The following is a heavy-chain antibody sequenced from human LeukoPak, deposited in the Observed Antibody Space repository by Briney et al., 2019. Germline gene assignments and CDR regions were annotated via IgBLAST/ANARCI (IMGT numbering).Heavy chain of an antibody. CDR2: IRYDGITK. Sequence: HAGGSLRLSCAASGFTFNIYGFHWVRQAPGKGLEWVTFIRYDGITKYYADSVKGRFTFSRDDSRNTLYLQMNSLTTEDTAVYYCAKGGGYDSDGFDFWGPGTMVTVSS. V-gene: IGHV3-30*02. J-gene: IGHJ3*01. CDR3: AKGGGYDSDGFDF. D-gene: IGHD3-22*01. CDR1: GFTFNIYG.